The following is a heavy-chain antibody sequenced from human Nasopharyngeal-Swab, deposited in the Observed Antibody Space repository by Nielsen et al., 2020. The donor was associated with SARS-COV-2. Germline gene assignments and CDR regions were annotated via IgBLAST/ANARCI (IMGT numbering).Heavy chain of an antibody. CDR1: GYTFTSYD. D-gene: IGHD2-15*01. CDR3: ARGGHIVVVVAAADNWFDP. Sequence: ASVQASCKASGYTFTSYDINWVRQATGQGLEWMGWMNPNSGNTGYAQKFQGRVNMTRNTSISTPYMELSSLRSEDTAVYYCARGGHIVVVVAAADNWFDPWGQGTLVTVSS. J-gene: IGHJ5*02. V-gene: IGHV1-8*01. CDR2: MNPNSGNT.